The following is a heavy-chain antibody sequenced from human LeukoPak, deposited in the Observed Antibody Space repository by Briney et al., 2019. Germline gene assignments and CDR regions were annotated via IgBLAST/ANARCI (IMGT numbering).Heavy chain of an antibody. V-gene: IGHV4-59*12. CDR1: GGSISSYY. CDR3: ARASHDYGGYSHFDY. CDR2: IYYSGST. D-gene: IGHD4-17*01. J-gene: IGHJ4*02. Sequence: ASETLSLTCTVSGGSISSYYWSWIRQPPGKGLEWIGYIYYSGSTNYNPSLKTRVTISVDKSKNQFSLKLSSVTAADTAVYYCARASHDYGGYSHFDYWGQGTLVTVSS.